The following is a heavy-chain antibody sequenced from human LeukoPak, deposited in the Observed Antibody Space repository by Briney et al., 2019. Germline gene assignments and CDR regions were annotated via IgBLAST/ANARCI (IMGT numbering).Heavy chain of an antibody. V-gene: IGHV3-30*18. CDR1: GFTFSSYG. Sequence: GGSLRLSCAASGFTFSSYGMHWVRQAPGKGLEWVAVISYDGSNKYYADSVKGRFTISRDNSKNTLYLQMNSLRAEDTAVYYCAKVYPRVGATAAYWGQGTLVTVSS. CDR3: AKVYPRVGATAAY. CDR2: ISYDGSNK. D-gene: IGHD1-26*01. J-gene: IGHJ4*02.